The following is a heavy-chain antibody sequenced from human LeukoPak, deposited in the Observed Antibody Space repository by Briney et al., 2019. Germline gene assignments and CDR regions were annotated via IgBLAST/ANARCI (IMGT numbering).Heavy chain of an antibody. J-gene: IGHJ6*02. CDR3: ARRGNYYYGMDV. CDR1: GGSISSSSYY. CDR2: IYYSGRT. V-gene: IGHV4-39*01. Sequence: TSETLSLTCTVSGGSISSSSYYWGWIRQPPGQGLEWIGSIYYSGRTYYNPSLKSRVTISVDTSKNQFSLKLSSVTAADTAVYYCARRGNYYYGMDVWGQGTTVTVSS.